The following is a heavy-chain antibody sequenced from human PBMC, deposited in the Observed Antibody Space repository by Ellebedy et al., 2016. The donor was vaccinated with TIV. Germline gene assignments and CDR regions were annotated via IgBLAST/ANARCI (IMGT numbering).Heavy chain of an antibody. D-gene: IGHD3/OR15-3a*01. Sequence: GESLKISCKGSGYSFTSYWNGWVRQMPGKGLEWMGIIYPGDSDTRYSPSFQGQVTISADKSISTAYLQMSSLKAPDTAMYYCARLGLASVYYYGMDVWGQGTTVTVSS. V-gene: IGHV5-51*01. CDR2: IYPGDSDT. CDR3: ARLGLASVYYYGMDV. CDR1: GYSFTSYW. J-gene: IGHJ6*02.